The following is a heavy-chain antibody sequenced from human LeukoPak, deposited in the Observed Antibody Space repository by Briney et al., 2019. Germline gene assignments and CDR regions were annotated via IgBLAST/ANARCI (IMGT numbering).Heavy chain of an antibody. J-gene: IGHJ4*02. D-gene: IGHD5-24*01. CDR1: GYTFTSYY. V-gene: IGHV1-46*01. Sequence: AASVKVSCKASGYTFTSYYMHWVRQTPGQGLEWMGLINPNGVITSYAQKFQGRVTMTRDTSTSTHYMELSSLRSEDTAVYYCARELLRDGYNDYWGQGTLVTVSS. CDR3: ARELLRDGYNDY. CDR2: INPNGVIT.